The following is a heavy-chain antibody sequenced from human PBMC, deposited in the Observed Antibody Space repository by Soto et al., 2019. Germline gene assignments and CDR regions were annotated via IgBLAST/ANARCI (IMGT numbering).Heavy chain of an antibody. CDR3: ARDGRDSSGQGGFDP. Sequence: QVQLVESGGGVVQPGRSLRLSCAASGFTFSSYGMHWVRQAPGKGLEWVAVIWYDGSNKYYADSVKGRFTISRDNSKNTLYLQMNSLRAEDTAVYYWARDGRDSSGQGGFDPWGQGTLVTVSS. CDR2: IWYDGSNK. CDR1: GFTFSSYG. D-gene: IGHD6-19*01. J-gene: IGHJ5*02. V-gene: IGHV3-33*01.